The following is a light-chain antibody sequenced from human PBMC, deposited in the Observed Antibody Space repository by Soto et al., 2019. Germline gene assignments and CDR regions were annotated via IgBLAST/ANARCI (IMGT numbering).Light chain of an antibody. V-gene: IGKV3-15*01. CDR2: DAS. Sequence: EIVMTQSPATLSVSPGERATLSCRASQSVSSNVAWYQQKPGQAPRLLIYDASTRATGIPARFSGSRSGTEFSLTISSLQSEDFAVYYCQHYNSWPTLGQGTKVEIK. J-gene: IGKJ1*01. CDR1: QSVSSN. CDR3: QHYNSWPT.